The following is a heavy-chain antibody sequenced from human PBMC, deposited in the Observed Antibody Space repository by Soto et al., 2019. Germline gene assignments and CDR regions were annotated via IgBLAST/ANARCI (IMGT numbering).Heavy chain of an antibody. Sequence: EVQLLESGGGLVQPGGSLRLSCAASGFTFSGYAMSWVRQAPGKGLEWVSAISGSGGSTYYADSVKGRFTISRDNSKNTLYLQMNSLRAEDTAVYYCAASRTVTNRFSSWGQGTLVTVSS. CDR3: AASRTVTNRFSS. CDR2: ISGSGGST. V-gene: IGHV3-23*01. CDR1: GFTFSGYA. D-gene: IGHD4-17*01. J-gene: IGHJ5*02.